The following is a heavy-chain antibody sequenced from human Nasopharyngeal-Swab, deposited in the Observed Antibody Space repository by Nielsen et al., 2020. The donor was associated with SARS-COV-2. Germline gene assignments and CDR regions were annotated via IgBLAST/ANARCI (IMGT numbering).Heavy chain of an antibody. CDR1: GFTFSSYG. CDR2: ISYDGSNK. J-gene: IGHJ6*03. Sequence: GSLKISCAASGFTFSSYGMHWVRQAPGQGLEWVAVISYDGSNKYYADSVKGRFTISRDNSKNTLYLQMNSLRAEDTAVYYCAKDITGYSSGWFYYYYYMDVWGKGTTVTVSS. CDR3: AKDITGYSSGWFYYYYYMDV. D-gene: IGHD6-19*01. V-gene: IGHV3-30*18.